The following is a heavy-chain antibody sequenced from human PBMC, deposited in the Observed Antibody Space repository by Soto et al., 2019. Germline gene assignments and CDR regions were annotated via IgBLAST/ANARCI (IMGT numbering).Heavy chain of an antibody. J-gene: IGHJ6*02. CDR1: GYTFTGYY. D-gene: IGHD2-2*02. V-gene: IGHV1-2*04. CDR2: INPNSGGT. Sequence: GASVKVSCKASGYTFTGYYMHWVRQAPGQGLEWMGWINPNSGGTNYAQKFQGWVTMTRDTSISTAYMELSRLRSDDPAVYYCARGYCSSTSCYTGVAGTITGMDVWGQGTTVTVSS. CDR3: ARGYCSSTSCYTGVAGTITGMDV.